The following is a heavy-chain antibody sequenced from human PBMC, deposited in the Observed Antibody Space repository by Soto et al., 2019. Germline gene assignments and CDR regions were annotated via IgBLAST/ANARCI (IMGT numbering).Heavy chain of an antibody. J-gene: IGHJ4*02. CDR2: ISGSGGST. V-gene: IGHV3-23*01. CDR1: GFTLSSYA. D-gene: IGHD3-22*01. Sequence: PGGSLRLSCAASGFTLSSYAMSWVRQAPGKGLEWVSAISGSGGSTYYADSVKGRFTISRDNSKNTLYLQMNSLRAEDTAVYYCAKEARYYYDSSGYYRPLGYWGQGTLVTVSS. CDR3: AKEARYYYDSSGYYRPLGY.